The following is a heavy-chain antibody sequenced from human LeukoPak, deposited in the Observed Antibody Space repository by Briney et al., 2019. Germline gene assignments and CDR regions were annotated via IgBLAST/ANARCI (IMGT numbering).Heavy chain of an antibody. Sequence: SETLSLTCTVSGGPISSYYWSWIRQPPGKGLEWIGYISYSGITNYNPSLKSRVSISIDTSKNQFSLMLTSVTAADTAVYYCGRGVNWIDPWGQGTLVTVSS. CDR1: GGPISSYY. CDR2: ISYSGIT. D-gene: IGHD3-16*01. J-gene: IGHJ5*02. CDR3: GRGVNWIDP. V-gene: IGHV4-59*01.